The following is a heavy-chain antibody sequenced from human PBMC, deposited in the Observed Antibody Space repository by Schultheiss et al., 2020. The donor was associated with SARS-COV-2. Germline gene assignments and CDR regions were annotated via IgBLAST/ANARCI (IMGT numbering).Heavy chain of an antibody. D-gene: IGHD3-3*01. CDR3: AGTLRFLEWCDS. V-gene: IGHV3-23*01. J-gene: IGHJ4*02. CDR2: ISSSGGNT. Sequence: GGSLRLSCAASGFTFNSYAMTWVRQAPGKGLEWVAAISSSGGNTYYADSVKGRFTISRDNSKNTLHLQMNSLRAEDTAVYYCAGTLRFLEWCDSWGQGTLVTVSS. CDR1: GFTFNSYA.